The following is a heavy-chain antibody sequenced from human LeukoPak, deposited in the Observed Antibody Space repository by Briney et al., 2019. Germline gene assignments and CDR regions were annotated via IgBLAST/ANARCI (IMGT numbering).Heavy chain of an antibody. V-gene: IGHV5-10-1*01. CDR2: IDPSDSYT. Sequence: GESLKISRKGSGNHFTNYWISWVRQMPGKGLEWMGRIDPSDSYTNYSPSFQGHVTISADKSISTAYLQWSSLKASLSAIFYRARVMGYYDSSGHFDYWGQGTLVTVSS. CDR1: GNHFTNYW. CDR3: ARVMGYYDSSGHFDY. D-gene: IGHD3-22*01. J-gene: IGHJ4*02.